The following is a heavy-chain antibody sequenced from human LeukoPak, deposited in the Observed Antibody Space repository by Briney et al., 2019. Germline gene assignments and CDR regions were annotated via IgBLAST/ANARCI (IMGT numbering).Heavy chain of an antibody. CDR2: INSDGSST. CDR3: ASGYDFWSGYNDY. Sequence: PGGSLRLSCAASGFTFSSYWMHWVRQAPGKGLVWVSRINSDGSSTSYADSVKGRFTISRDNAKNTLYLQMNSLGAEDTAVYYCASGYDFWSGYNDYWGQGTLVTVSS. D-gene: IGHD3-3*01. V-gene: IGHV3-74*01. CDR1: GFTFSSYW. J-gene: IGHJ4*02.